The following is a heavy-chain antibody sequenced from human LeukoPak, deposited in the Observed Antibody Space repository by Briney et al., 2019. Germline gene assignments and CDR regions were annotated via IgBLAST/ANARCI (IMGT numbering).Heavy chain of an antibody. CDR1: AFTFSSYA. V-gene: IGHV3-23*01. CDR2: ISGSGGHT. J-gene: IGHJ4*02. CDR3: AKKTLDSASWHYFDY. Sequence: GGSLRLSCAASAFTFSSYAMSWVRQAPGKGLEWVSAISGSGGHTYYADSVKGRVTISRDNSKNTLYLQMNGLRAEDTAIYYCAKKTLDSASWHYFDYWGQGTLVTVSS. D-gene: IGHD6-13*01.